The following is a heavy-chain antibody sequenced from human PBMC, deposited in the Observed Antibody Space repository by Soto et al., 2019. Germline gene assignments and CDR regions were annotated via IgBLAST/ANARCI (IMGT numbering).Heavy chain of an antibody. CDR1: GFTFSSHG. CDR2: ISGSGDRT. CDR3: AKDYYGDPGRDAFDI. V-gene: IGHV3-23*01. J-gene: IGHJ3*02. Sequence: EVQLLESGGGLVQPGGSLRLSCAVSGFTFSSHGKSWVRQAPGKGLEWVSSISGSGDRTYYADSVKGRFTISRDNNKNTVYLQMNSLRAEDTAVYYCAKDYYGDPGRDAFDIWGQGTMVTVSS. D-gene: IGHD4-17*01.